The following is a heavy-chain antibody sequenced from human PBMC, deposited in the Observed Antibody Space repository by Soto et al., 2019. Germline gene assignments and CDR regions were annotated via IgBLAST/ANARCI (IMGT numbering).Heavy chain of an antibody. Sequence: PSETLSLTCTVSGGSISSYYWSWIRQPPGKGLEWIGYIHYSGSTNYNPSLKSRVTISVDTSKNQFSLKLSSVTAADTAVYYCARRYSSGFDYWGQGTLVTVSS. J-gene: IGHJ4*02. CDR2: IHYSGST. D-gene: IGHD6-19*01. CDR3: ARRYSSGFDY. V-gene: IGHV4-59*01. CDR1: GGSISSYY.